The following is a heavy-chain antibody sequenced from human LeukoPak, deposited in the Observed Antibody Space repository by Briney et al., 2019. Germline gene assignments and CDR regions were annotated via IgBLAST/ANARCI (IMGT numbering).Heavy chain of an antibody. V-gene: IGHV4-30-2*01. J-gene: IGHJ6*03. CDR1: GGSISSSSYY. CDR3: ARTYYYYMDV. Sequence: PSETLSLTCTVSGGSISSSSYYWGWIRQPPGKGLEWIGYIYHSGSTYYNPSLKSRVTISVDRSKNQFSLKLSSVTAADTAVYYCARTYYYYMDVWGKGTTVTVSS. CDR2: IYHSGST.